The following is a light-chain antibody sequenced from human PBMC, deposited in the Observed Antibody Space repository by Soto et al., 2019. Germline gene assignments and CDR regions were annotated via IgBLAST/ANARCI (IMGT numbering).Light chain of an antibody. V-gene: IGKV3-20*01. Sequence: DIVLTQSPGTLTLSPGERATLYCRASQSVSSNHLAWYQQKPGQPPRLLIYGGSSRATGIPVRFSGSGSETDFTLTITRLEPEDFAMYYCQQYSSSRTFGQGTKVDI. CDR2: GGS. J-gene: IGKJ1*01. CDR3: QQYSSSRT. CDR1: QSVSSNH.